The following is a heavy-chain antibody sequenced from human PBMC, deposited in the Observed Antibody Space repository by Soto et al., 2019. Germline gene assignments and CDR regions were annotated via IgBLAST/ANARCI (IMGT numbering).Heavy chain of an antibody. Sequence: EVQLVESGGGSVQPGGSLRLSCVASGITFSGYWMHWVRKVPGKGLVWVARVDSDGSGTSYADSVKGRFTISRDNAKNTLYLQVTSLRVEDTAVYYCATVFEHWGQGIQVTVSS. CDR3: ATVFEH. J-gene: IGHJ4*02. V-gene: IGHV3-74*01. CDR1: GITFSGYW. CDR2: VDSDGSGT.